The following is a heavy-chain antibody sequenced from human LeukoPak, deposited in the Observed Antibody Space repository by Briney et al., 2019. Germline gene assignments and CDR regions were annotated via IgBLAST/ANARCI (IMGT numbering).Heavy chain of an antibody. J-gene: IGHJ5*02. CDR3: ARDQRDMITFGGVIPPSPNWFDP. CDR2: IYTSGST. D-gene: IGHD3-16*02. Sequence: SETLSLTCTVPGGSISSYYWSWIRQPAGKGLEWIGRIYTSGSTNYNPSLKSRVTMSVDTSKNQFSLKLSSVTAADTAVYYCARDQRDMITFGGVIPPSPNWFDPWGQGTLVTVSS. CDR1: GGSISSYY. V-gene: IGHV4-4*07.